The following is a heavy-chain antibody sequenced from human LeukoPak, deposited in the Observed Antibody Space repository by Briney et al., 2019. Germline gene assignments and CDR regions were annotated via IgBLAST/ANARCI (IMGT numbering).Heavy chain of an antibody. D-gene: IGHD3-22*01. V-gene: IGHV4-61*08. CDR1: GGSISSGGYY. CDR2: IYYSGST. J-gene: IGHJ5*02. CDR3: ASSSGYYYDNWFDP. Sequence: SQTLSLTCTVSGGSISSGGYYWSWIRQPPGKGLEWIGYIYYSGSTNYNPSLKSRVTISVDTSKNQFSLKLSSVTAADTAVYYCASSSGYYYDNWFDPWGQGTLVTVSS.